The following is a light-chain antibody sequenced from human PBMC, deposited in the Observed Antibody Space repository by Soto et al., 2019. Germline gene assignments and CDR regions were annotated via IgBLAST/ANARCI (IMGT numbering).Light chain of an antibody. Sequence: DIQMTQSPSTLSASVGDRVTITCRASQSISGWLAWYQQTPGIAPNLLIYRASSLESGVPSRFSGSGSGTEFTLTISSLQPDDFATYYCQQYNSYPTFGQGTKLEIK. CDR3: QQYNSYPT. J-gene: IGKJ2*01. V-gene: IGKV1-5*03. CDR2: RAS. CDR1: QSISGW.